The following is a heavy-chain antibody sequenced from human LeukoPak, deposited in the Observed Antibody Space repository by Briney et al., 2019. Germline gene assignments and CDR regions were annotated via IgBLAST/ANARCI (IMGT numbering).Heavy chain of an antibody. V-gene: IGHV3-48*02. CDR1: GLTFSSYS. D-gene: IGHD6-13*01. CDR3: ARDHKAAAARDFDY. J-gene: IGHJ4*02. CDR2: INSSRSVI. Sequence: GGSLRLSCAASGLTFSSYSINWVRQAPGKGLEWVSYINSSRSVICYEDSVKGRFTISRDNAKNSLYLQLNGLRDEDTAVYYCARDHKAAAARDFDYWGQGTLVTVSS.